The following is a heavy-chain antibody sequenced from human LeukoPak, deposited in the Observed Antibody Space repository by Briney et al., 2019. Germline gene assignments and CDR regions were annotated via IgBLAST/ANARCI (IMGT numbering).Heavy chain of an antibody. CDR1: GFTLSSYA. Sequence: PGGSLRLSCAASGFTLSSYAMSWVRQAPGKGLEWVSAISGSGGSTYYADSVKGRFTISRDNSKNTLYLQMNSLRAEDTAVYYCAKSSVLLWFGELDYWGQGTLVTVSS. CDR2: ISGSGGST. CDR3: AKSSVLLWFGELDY. V-gene: IGHV3-23*01. D-gene: IGHD3-10*01. J-gene: IGHJ4*02.